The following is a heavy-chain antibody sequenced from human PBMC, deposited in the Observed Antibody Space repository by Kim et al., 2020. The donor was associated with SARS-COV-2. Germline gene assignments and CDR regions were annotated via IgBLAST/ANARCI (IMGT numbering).Heavy chain of an antibody. CDR3: ARGFDDYNAFVI. Sequence: GGSLRLSCVASGFTFNPYSMSWVRQSAGKGLEWVSYIKSGSSPIHYADSVKGRFTISRDDARSSVFLQMNSLRDEDTALYYCARGFDDYNAFVIWGKGDLGSVSA. CDR1: GFTFNPYS. CDR2: IKSGSSPI. J-gene: IGHJ3*02. D-gene: IGHD4-4*01. V-gene: IGHV3-48*02.